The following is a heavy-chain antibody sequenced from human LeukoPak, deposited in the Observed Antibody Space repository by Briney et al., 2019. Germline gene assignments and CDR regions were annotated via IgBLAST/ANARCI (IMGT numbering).Heavy chain of an antibody. D-gene: IGHD6-19*01. CDR2: INPNSGGT. Sequence: ASVKVSCKASGYTFTGYYMHWVRQAPGQGLEWMGWINPNSGGTNYAQKFQGRVTMTRDTSISTAYMELSRLRSDDTAVYYCARGPAPYSSGWYSRSVDYWGQGTLVTVSS. CDR3: ARGPAPYSSGWYSRSVDY. J-gene: IGHJ4*02. V-gene: IGHV1-2*02. CDR1: GYTFTGYY.